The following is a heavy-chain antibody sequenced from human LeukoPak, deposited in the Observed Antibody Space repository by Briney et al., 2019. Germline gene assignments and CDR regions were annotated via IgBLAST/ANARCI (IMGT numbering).Heavy chain of an antibody. CDR2: IFHSGST. Sequence: SETLSLTCTVSGYSISSGYYWGWIRQPPGKGLEWIGSIFHSGSTYYNPSLKSRVTISVDTSKNQFSLKLSSVTAADTAVYYCASSDITNYYYGMDVWGQGTTVTVSS. CDR3: ASSDITNYYYGMDV. CDR1: GYSISSGYY. V-gene: IGHV4-38-2*02. D-gene: IGHD3-3*01. J-gene: IGHJ6*02.